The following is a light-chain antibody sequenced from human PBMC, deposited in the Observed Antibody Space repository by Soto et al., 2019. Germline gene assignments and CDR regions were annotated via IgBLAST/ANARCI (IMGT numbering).Light chain of an antibody. V-gene: IGKV1-5*03. CDR1: QTISSW. Sequence: DIQMTQSPSTLSGSVGARVNIKCRASQTISSWVAWYQQKPGKAPKLLIYKASTLESGVPSRFSGSGTGTEFTLTILSLHPDEFATYYCQQYNHYLWTFGQGTKVDIK. CDR2: KAS. J-gene: IGKJ1*01. CDR3: QQYNHYLWT.